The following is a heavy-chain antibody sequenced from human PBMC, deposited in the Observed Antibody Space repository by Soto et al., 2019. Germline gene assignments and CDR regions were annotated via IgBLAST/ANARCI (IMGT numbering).Heavy chain of an antibody. CDR2: IYSSGNT. D-gene: IGHD6-25*01. Sequence: SETLSLTCTVSGGSISSSDYYWSWIRQPPGKGLEWIGYIYSSGNTHYNPSLKSRLTISVDTSKNQFSLKLNSVTAADTALYYCARGLSAATGVTCYFDYWGQGTLGTGSS. J-gene: IGHJ4*02. CDR3: ARGLSAATGVTCYFDY. CDR1: GGSISSSDYY. V-gene: IGHV4-31*03.